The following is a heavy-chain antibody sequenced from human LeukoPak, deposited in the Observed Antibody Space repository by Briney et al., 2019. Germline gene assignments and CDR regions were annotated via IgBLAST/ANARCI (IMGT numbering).Heavy chain of an antibody. J-gene: IGHJ4*02. CDR3: AKAFTVSTYYDILTGYPY. CDR2: ISGSGGST. CDR1: GFTFSSYA. Sequence: GALRLSCAASGFTFSSYAMSWVRQAPGKGLEWVSAISGSGGSTYYADSVKGRFTISRDNSKNTLYLQMNSLRAEDTAVYYCAKAFTVSTYYDILTGYPYWGQGTLVTVSS. D-gene: IGHD3-9*01. V-gene: IGHV3-23*01.